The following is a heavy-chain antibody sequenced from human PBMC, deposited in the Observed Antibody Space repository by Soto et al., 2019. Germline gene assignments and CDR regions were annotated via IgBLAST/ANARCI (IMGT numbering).Heavy chain of an antibody. CDR2: IFYSGST. Sequence: PSETLSLTCTVSGGSISSNDYYWSWIRQPPGKGLEYIGYIFYSGSTYYNPSLKTRVIMSVDTSKNQFSLNLSSVSAADTAMYYCARDTDASGSPYSYYGMDVWGKGTTVTVSS. CDR3: ARDTDASGSPYSYYGMDV. J-gene: IGHJ6*04. D-gene: IGHD3-10*01. CDR1: GGSISSNDYY. V-gene: IGHV4-30-4*01.